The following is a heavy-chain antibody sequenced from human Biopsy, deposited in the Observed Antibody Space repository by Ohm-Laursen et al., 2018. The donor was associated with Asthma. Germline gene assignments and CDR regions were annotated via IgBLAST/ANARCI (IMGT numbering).Heavy chain of an antibody. CDR3: ARDVDLRSVY. CDR1: GFAFDSYA. Sequence: SLRLSCSASGFAFDSYAMYWVRQSPGKGPERVALISHDGRESGYVDSVRGRFTISRDNGKNSLYLQMNSLRAEDTAVYYCARDVDLRSVYWGQGTLVTVSS. V-gene: IGHV3-30*04. J-gene: IGHJ4*02. D-gene: IGHD2-15*01. CDR2: ISHDGRES.